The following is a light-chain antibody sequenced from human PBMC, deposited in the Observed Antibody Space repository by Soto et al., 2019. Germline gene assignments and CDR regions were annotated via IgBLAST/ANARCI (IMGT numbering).Light chain of an antibody. CDR1: ESLSSSY. J-gene: IGKJ1*01. CDR2: AAS. CDR3: HQHGSSSWP. Sequence: EIVLRQSPGTLSLSPGDRATLSCRASESLSSSYLAWYQVKPGQAPSLLIYAASYRATDIPHRFSGSGSGTDFTLTISRLEPEDFAVYFCHQHGSSSWPFGQGTRVEI. V-gene: IGKV3-20*01.